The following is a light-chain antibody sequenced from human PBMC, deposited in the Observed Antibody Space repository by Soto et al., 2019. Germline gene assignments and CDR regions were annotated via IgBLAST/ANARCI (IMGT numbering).Light chain of an antibody. CDR2: TTS. CDR1: QSVSSS. V-gene: IGKV3-20*01. Sequence: EIVLTQSPGTLSLSPGERATLSCRASQSVSSSLAWYQQKPGQAPRLLIYTTSNRATDIPDRFSGSGSGTDFTLTISRLEPEDFAVYYCQQYGSSPMYTFGQGTKLEFK. J-gene: IGKJ2*01. CDR3: QQYGSSPMYT.